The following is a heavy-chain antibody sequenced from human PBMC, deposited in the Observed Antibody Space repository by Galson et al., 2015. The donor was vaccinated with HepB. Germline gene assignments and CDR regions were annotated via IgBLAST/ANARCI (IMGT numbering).Heavy chain of an antibody. Sequence: SLRLSCAASGFTFSSYAMSWVRQAPGKGLEWVSAISGSGGSTYYADSVKGRFTISRDNSKNTLYLQMNSLRAEDTAVYYCAKARSYYYDSSGYYCDYWGQGTLVTVSS. D-gene: IGHD3-22*01. CDR1: GFTFSSYA. J-gene: IGHJ4*02. CDR2: ISGSGGST. V-gene: IGHV3-23*01. CDR3: AKARSYYYDSSGYYCDY.